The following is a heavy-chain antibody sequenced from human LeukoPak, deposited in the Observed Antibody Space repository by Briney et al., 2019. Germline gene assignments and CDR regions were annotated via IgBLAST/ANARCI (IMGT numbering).Heavy chain of an antibody. CDR1: GFTFSSYS. J-gene: IGHJ4*02. D-gene: IGHD2-2*01. V-gene: IGHV3-21*01. CDR2: ISSDSNYI. Sequence: GGSLRLSCAASGFTFSSYSLNWARQAPGKGLEWVSSISSDSNYIYYADSVKGRFTISRDNAKHSLYLQMNSLGAEDTAVYYCARNRVVVAPAAPDYWGQGTLVTVSS. CDR3: ARNRVVVAPAAPDY.